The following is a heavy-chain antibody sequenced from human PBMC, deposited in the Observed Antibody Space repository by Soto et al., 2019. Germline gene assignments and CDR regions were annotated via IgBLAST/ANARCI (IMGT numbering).Heavy chain of an antibody. D-gene: IGHD3-10*01. Sequence: QVQLQESGPGLVKPSGTLSLTCAVSGGSISSSNWWSWVRQPPGKGLEWIGEIYHSGSTNYNPSLKSRVTIXXDXSXXQFSLKLSSVTAADTAVYYCASAGLTHYYSYGMDVWGQGTTVTVSS. J-gene: IGHJ6*02. V-gene: IGHV4-4*02. CDR3: ASAGLTHYYSYGMDV. CDR1: GGSISSSNW. CDR2: IYHSGST.